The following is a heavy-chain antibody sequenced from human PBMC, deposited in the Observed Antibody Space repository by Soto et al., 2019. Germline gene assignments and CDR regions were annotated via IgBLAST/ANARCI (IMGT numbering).Heavy chain of an antibody. Sequence: QVQLQESGPGLVKPSQTLSLTCTVSGGSISSGGYYWNWIRQHPGKGLEWIGYIYYSGSTYYNPSLRSRVTISVDTSTNQFSLKLNSVTAADTAVYYCAREGSSGSWFDPWGQGNLVTVSS. V-gene: IGHV4-31*03. J-gene: IGHJ5*02. CDR3: AREGSSGSWFDP. CDR1: GGSISSGGYY. CDR2: IYYSGST. D-gene: IGHD3-10*01.